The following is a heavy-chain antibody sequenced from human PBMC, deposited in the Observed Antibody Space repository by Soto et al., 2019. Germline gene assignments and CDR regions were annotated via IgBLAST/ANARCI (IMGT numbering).Heavy chain of an antibody. D-gene: IGHD6-6*01. CDR3: ARDVYSSSSEVAAAGY. CDR2: ISSSSSYI. Sequence: EVQLVESGGGLVKPGGSLRLSCAASGFTFSSYSMNWVRQAPGKGLEWVSSISSSSSYIYYADSVKGRFTISRDNAKNSLYLQMNSLRAEDTAVYYCARDVYSSSSEVAAAGYWGQGTLATVSS. J-gene: IGHJ4*02. CDR1: GFTFSSYS. V-gene: IGHV3-21*01.